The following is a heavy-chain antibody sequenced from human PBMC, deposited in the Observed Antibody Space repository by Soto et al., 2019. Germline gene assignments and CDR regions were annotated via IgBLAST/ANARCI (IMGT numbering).Heavy chain of an antibody. J-gene: IGHJ4*02. CDR1: GFTFSSYA. D-gene: IGHD3-3*01. CDR2: ISGSGGST. CDR3: AKANTIFGVVITRFDY. Sequence: GGSLRLSCAASGFTFSSYAMSWVRQAPGKGLEWVSAISGSGGSTYYADSVKGRFTISRDNSKNTLYLQMNSLRAEDTAVYYCAKANTIFGVVITRFDYWGQGTLVTVSS. V-gene: IGHV3-23*01.